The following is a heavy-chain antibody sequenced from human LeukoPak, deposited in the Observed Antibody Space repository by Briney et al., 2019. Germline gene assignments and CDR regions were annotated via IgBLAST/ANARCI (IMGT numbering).Heavy chain of an antibody. CDR3: ARGPGGLGSYYDY. CDR2: ISSNSRYI. CDR1: GFTFSSYS. V-gene: IGHV3-21*01. D-gene: IGHD3-10*01. Sequence: GGSLRLSCAASGFTFSSYSMNWVRQAPGKGLEWVSYISSNSRYIYYADSVKGRFTISRDNAKNSLYLQMNSLRTEDAAVYYCARGPGGLGSYYDYWGQGTLVTVSS. J-gene: IGHJ4*02.